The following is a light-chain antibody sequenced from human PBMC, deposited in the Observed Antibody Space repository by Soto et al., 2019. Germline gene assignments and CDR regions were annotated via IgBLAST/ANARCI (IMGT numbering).Light chain of an antibody. V-gene: IGLV4-69*01. J-gene: IGLJ3*02. CDR2: LDSDGSH. Sequence: QPVLTQSPSASASLGASVKLTCSLSSGPSSYAIAWHQQQPEKGPRYLMKLDSDGSHTKGDGIPDRFSGSSSGAERYLTISSLQSEDEADYYCQTWGTGIWVFGGGTKLTVL. CDR1: SGPSSYA. CDR3: QTWGTGIWV.